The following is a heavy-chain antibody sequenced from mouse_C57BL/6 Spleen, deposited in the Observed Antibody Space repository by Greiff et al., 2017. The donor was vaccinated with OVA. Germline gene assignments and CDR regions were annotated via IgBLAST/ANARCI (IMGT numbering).Heavy chain of an antibody. CDR3: AIVRLIYYGNYDY. CDR1: GYTFTSYW. V-gene: IGHV1-55*01. Sequence: QVQLQQPGAELVKPGASVKMSCKASGYTFTSYWITWVKQRPGQGLEWIGDIYPGSGSTNYNEKFKSKATLTVDTSTSTAYMQLSSLTSEDSAVYYYAIVRLIYYGNYDYWGQGTTLTVSS. CDR2: IYPGSGST. D-gene: IGHD2-1*01. J-gene: IGHJ2*01.